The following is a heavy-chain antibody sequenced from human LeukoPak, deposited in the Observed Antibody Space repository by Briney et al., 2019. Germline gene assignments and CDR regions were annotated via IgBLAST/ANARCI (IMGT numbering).Heavy chain of an antibody. D-gene: IGHD2-2*01. Sequence: SETLSLTCAVYGGSFSGYYWSWIRQPPGKGLEWIGEINHSGSTNYNPSLKSRVTISVDTSKNQFSLKLSSVTAADTAVYYCARAPYIVVVPAAIARYYCYGMDVWGQGTTVTVSS. CDR1: GGSFSGYY. CDR3: ARAPYIVVVPAAIARYYCYGMDV. V-gene: IGHV4-34*01. J-gene: IGHJ6*02. CDR2: INHSGST.